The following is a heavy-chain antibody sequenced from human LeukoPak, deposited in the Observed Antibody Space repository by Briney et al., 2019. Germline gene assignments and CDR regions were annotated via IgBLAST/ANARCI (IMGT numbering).Heavy chain of an antibody. CDR3: ARDVWSGYYGAFDI. CDR2: INPNSGGT. J-gene: IGHJ3*02. CDR1: GYTFTGYY. D-gene: IGHD3-3*01. V-gene: IGHV1-2*02. Sequence: ASVKVSCKASGYTFTGYYMHWVRQAPGQGLEWMGWINPNSGGTNYAQKFQGRVTMTRDTSISTAYIELSRLRSDDTAVYYCARDVWSGYYGAFDIWGQGTMVTVSS.